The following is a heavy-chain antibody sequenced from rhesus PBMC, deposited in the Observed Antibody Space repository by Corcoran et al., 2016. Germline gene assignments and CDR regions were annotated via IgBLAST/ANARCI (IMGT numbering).Heavy chain of an antibody. V-gene: IGHV4-169*02. CDR2: IHGSRAYP. Sequence: QLQLQESGPGLVKPSETLSVTCAVSGASLSGAYWSWIRQAPGKGLEWIGYIHGSRAYPDSNPSRESRVTLSVATSKNQVSLDLRSVTAADTAVYFCASDYGLIWGPGVLVTVSS. CDR3: ASDYGLI. CDR1: GASLSGAY. J-gene: IGHJ5-1*01. D-gene: IGHD3-9*01.